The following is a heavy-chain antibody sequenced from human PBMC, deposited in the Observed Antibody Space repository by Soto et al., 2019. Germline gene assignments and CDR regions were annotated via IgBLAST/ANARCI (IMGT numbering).Heavy chain of an antibody. J-gene: IGHJ4*02. V-gene: IGHV3-23*01. CDR3: SKGPRRYGSGSYRFDY. Sequence: GKGLEWVSAISGSGGSTYYADSVKGRFTISRDNSKNTLYLQMNSLRAEDTAVYYFSKGPRRYGSGSYRFDYWGQGTL. D-gene: IGHD3-10*01. CDR2: ISGSGGST.